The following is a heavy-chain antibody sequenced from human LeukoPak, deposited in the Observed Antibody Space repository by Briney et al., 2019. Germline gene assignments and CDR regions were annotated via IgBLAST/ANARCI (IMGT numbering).Heavy chain of an antibody. D-gene: IGHD6-6*01. CDR3: ARDQRQLGYYYYYMDV. J-gene: IGHJ6*03. Sequence: ASVMVSCKASGYTFTGYYMHWVRQAPGQGLEWMGWINPNSGGTNYAQKFQGRVTMTRDTSISTAYMELSRLRSDDTAVYYCARDQRQLGYYYYYMDVWGKGTTVTVSS. V-gene: IGHV1-2*02. CDR2: INPNSGGT. CDR1: GYTFTGYY.